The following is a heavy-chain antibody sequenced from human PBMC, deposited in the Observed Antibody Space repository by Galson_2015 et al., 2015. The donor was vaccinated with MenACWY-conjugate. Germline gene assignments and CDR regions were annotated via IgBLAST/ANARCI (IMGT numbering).Heavy chain of an antibody. Sequence: SLRLSCAASGFIFSRDAMHWVRQPPGKGLEWVAVIWYDGSETYYADSVKGRFTISRDNSKNTAYLHMSSLRAEDTAMYYCFALNSGINYWGQGTLVTVSS. J-gene: IGHJ4*02. CDR2: IWYDGSET. CDR1: GFIFSRDA. V-gene: IGHV3-33*01. CDR3: FALNSGINY. D-gene: IGHD1-26*01.